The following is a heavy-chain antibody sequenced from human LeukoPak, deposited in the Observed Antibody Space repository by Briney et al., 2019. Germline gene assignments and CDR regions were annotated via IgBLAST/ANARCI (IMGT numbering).Heavy chain of an antibody. V-gene: IGHV3-23*01. D-gene: IGHD6-25*01. CDR3: AKFFAPSGGASGWPWTIDN. J-gene: IGHJ4*02. Sequence: PGGSLRLSCAASGFTFSSYAMSWVRQAPGKGLEWVSAISGSGGSTYYADFAKGRFSISRDNSDSTLFLQMSSLRAEDTAIYYCAKFFAPSGGASGWPWTIDNWGQGTLVIVSS. CDR1: GFTFSSYA. CDR2: ISGSGGST.